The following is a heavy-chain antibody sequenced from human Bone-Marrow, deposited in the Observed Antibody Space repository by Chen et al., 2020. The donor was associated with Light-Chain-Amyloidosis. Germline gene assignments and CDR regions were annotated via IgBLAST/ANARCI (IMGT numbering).Heavy chain of an antibody. CDR3: TTEGVL. J-gene: IGHJ4*02. CDR2: SKSKTDGWTR. Sequence: EVYQVDSGGRLVKPGGSLTLSCAASGFTFSEAWMSWVRQAPGKGLEWVGRSKSKTDGWTRDYAAPVKGRFTISRDDSKKTVSLQMSSLKIEDTGVYYCTTEGVLWGQGTRVTVSS. V-gene: IGHV3-15*01. D-gene: IGHD3-16*01. CDR1: GFTFSEAW.